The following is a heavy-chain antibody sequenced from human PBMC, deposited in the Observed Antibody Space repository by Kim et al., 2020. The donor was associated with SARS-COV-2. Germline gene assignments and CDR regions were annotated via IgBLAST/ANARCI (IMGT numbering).Heavy chain of an antibody. CDR2: ISSSSSYI. CDR1: GFTFSSYS. D-gene: IGHD1-26*01. CDR3: ARDGTILYYYYGMDV. V-gene: IGHV3-21*01. Sequence: GGSLRLSCAASGFTFSSYSMNWVRQAPGKGLEWVSSISSSSSYIYYADSVKGRFTISRDNAKNSLYLQMNSLRAEDTAVYYCARDGTILYYYYGMDVWGQGTTVTVSS. J-gene: IGHJ6*02.